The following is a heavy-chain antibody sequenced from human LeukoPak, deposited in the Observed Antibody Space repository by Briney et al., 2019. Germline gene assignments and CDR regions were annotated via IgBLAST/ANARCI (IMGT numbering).Heavy chain of an antibody. J-gene: IGHJ4*02. D-gene: IGHD6-19*01. V-gene: IGHV3-48*04. CDR1: GFTFSYA. CDR3: AKNDPRIAVAGYLDY. Sequence: GGSLRLSCAASGFTFSYAMNWVRQAPGKGLEWISFVGIISDTIYYADSVKGRFTISRDNAQNSLYLQMDSLRAEDTAVYYCAKNDPRIAVAGYLDYWGQGTLVTVSS. CDR2: VGIISDTI.